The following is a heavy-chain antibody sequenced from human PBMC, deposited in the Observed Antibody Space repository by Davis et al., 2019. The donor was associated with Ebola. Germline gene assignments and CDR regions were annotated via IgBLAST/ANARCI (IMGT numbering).Heavy chain of an antibody. D-gene: IGHD5-24*01. J-gene: IGHJ6*02. CDR2: ISNNDGSNK. V-gene: IGHV3-30*03. CDR3: ARDGYNQYYGMDV. CDR1: GLTFSNYG. Sequence: GESLKISCAASGLTFSNYGMHWVRQAPGKGLEWVAVISNNDGSNKYYADSVKGRFTISRDNSKNTLYLQMNSLRAEDTAVYYCARDGYNQYYGMDVWGQGTAVTVSS.